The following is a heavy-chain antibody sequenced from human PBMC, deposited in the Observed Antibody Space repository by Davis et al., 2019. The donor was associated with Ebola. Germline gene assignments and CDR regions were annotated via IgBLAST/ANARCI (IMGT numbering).Heavy chain of an antibody. D-gene: IGHD3-10*01. CDR2: ISGYEDNT. V-gene: IGHV1-18*01. J-gene: IGHJ6*04. Sequence: ASVKVSCKASGYTFSSYGISWVRQAPGQGLEWMGWISGYEDNTNYAPRFQGRITLTKNRATSTVYMELRSLTSDDTAVYYCSRDLATSSGAHFFYFGMDVWGEGTSVAVSS. CDR1: GYTFSSYG. CDR3: SRDLATSSGAHFFYFGMDV.